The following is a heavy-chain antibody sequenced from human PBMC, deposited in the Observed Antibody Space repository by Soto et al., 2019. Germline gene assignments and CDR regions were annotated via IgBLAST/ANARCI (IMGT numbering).Heavy chain of an antibody. CDR1: GFTFSDYA. Sequence: VQLVESGGGVVQPGRSLRLSCAASGFTFSDYAMHWVRQAPGKGLEWVAVVSHDGRKTHYADSVKGRFTISRDSSKNTVSLEMTSLRAEDTAVYYWAKGGRQWLVTSDFNYWGQGALVTVSS. D-gene: IGHD6-19*01. V-gene: IGHV3-30*18. CDR3: AKGGRQWLVTSDFNY. J-gene: IGHJ4*02. CDR2: VSHDGRKT.